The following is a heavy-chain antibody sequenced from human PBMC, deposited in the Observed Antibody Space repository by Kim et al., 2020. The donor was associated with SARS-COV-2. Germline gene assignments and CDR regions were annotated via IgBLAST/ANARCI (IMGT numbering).Heavy chain of an antibody. V-gene: IGHV4-39*01. CDR1: GGAISSTSYY. D-gene: IGHD3-10*01. Sequence: SETLSLTCNVSGGAISSTSYYWVWIRQPPGKGLEWIGSISYGGSTNFNSSLKSRVTISVDTSKNQFSLKLSSMTATDSALYYCARRGGSGRSFDYWGQGT. J-gene: IGHJ4*02. CDR3: ARRGGSGRSFDY. CDR2: ISYGGST.